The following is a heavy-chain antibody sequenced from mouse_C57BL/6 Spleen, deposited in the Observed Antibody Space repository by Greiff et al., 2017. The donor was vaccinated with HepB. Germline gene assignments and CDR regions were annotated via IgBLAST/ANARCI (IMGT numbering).Heavy chain of an antibody. Sequence: QVQLQQSGPELVKPGASVKISCKASGYAFSSSWMNWVKQRPGKGLEWIGRIYPGDGDTNYNGKFKGKATLTADKSSSTAYMQLSSLTSEDSAVYFCARSTAQATAWFAYWGQGTLVTVSA. CDR1: GYAFSSSW. CDR3: ARSTAQATAWFAY. J-gene: IGHJ3*01. CDR2: IYPGDGDT. D-gene: IGHD3-2*02. V-gene: IGHV1-82*01.